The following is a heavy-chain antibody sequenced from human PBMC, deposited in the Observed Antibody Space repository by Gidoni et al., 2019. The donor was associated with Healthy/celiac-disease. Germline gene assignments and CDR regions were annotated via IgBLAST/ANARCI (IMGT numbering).Heavy chain of an antibody. Sequence: QVQLQQWGAGLLKPSETLSLTCAVYGGSFSGYYWSWIRQPPGKGLEWIGEINHSGSTNYNPSLKSRVTISVDTSKNQFSLKLSSVTAADTAVYYCARGLMRQRQQGGRARWFDPWGQGTLVTVSS. D-gene: IGHD1-26*01. V-gene: IGHV4-34*01. J-gene: IGHJ5*02. CDR3: ARGLMRQRQQGGRARWFDP. CDR1: GGSFSGYY. CDR2: INHSGST.